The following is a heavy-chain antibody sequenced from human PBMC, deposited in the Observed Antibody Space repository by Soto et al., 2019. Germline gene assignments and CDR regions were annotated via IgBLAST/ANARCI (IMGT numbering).Heavy chain of an antibody. Sequence: QVQLQESGPGLVKPSETLSLTCSVSGGSIGSYYWSWIRQPPGKGLEWIGYIYYSGSTNYNPSLKSRVTISVDTSKNQXXXXXXXXXXXXXXXXXXXXXXXXQIDXWGQGTLVTVSS. CDR2: IYYSGST. V-gene: IGHV4-59*01. J-gene: IGHJ4*02. CDR3: XXXXXXQIDX. CDR1: GGSIGSYY.